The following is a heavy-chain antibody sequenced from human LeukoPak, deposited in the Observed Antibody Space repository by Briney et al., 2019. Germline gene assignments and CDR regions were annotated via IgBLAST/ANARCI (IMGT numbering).Heavy chain of an antibody. V-gene: IGHV4-61*02. CDR2: IYTSGST. D-gene: IGHD3-10*01. CDR1: GGSISTSGYY. CDR3: AFREGYGSGLDLRY. J-gene: IGHJ4*02. Sequence: SQTLSLTCTVSGGSISTSGYYWSWIRQPAGKGLEWIGRIYTSGSTNYNPSLKSRVTISVDKSKNQFSLRLSSVTAADTAVYYCAFREGYGSGLDLRYWGQGTLVTVSS.